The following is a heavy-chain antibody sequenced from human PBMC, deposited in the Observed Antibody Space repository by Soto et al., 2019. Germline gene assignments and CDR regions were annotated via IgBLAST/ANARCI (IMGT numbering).Heavy chain of an antibody. CDR1: GGFIRSGGYY. CDR3: ARGSDAYSFDN. Sequence: QVQLQESGPGLVKPSQTLSLTCTVSGGFIRSGGYYWSWIRQHPGKVLEGIGHIYYRGSTSYNPSLMSPLTISVDTSKNQFSLNLRSVTTADTAIYYCARGSDAYSFDNWGQGTLVTVSS. J-gene: IGHJ4*02. CDR2: IYYRGST. V-gene: IGHV4-31*01. D-gene: IGHD3-16*01.